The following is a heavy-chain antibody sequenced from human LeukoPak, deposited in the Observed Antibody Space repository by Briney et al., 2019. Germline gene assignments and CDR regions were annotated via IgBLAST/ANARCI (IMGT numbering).Heavy chain of an antibody. Sequence: KPGGSLRLSCAASGFTFSSYSMNWVRQAPGKGLEWVSSISSSSSYIYYADSVKGRFTISRDNAKNSLYLQMNSLRAEDTAVYYCARDPRYQLLYGYYYYYMDVWGKGTTVTVSS. CDR1: GFTFSSYS. CDR2: ISSSSSYI. D-gene: IGHD2-2*02. J-gene: IGHJ6*03. CDR3: ARDPRYQLLYGYYYYYMDV. V-gene: IGHV3-21*01.